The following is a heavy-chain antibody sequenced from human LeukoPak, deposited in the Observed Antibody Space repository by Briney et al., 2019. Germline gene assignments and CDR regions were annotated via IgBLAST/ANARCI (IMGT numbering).Heavy chain of an antibody. CDR3: ARPNIYNSWDFFY. V-gene: IGHV3-74*01. Sequence: GGSLRLSCAASGFTFSNYWMHWVRQAPGKGLVWVSRINSDGSSTNYADSVKGRFTISRDNANNTLYLQMNSLRAEDTAVYYCARPNIYNSWDFFYWGQGTLVTVSS. J-gene: IGHJ4*02. D-gene: IGHD6-13*01. CDR1: GFTFSNYW. CDR2: INSDGSST.